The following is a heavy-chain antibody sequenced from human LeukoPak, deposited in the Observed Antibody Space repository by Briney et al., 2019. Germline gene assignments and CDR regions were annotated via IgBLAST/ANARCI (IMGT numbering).Heavy chain of an antibody. CDR1: GFTFSSYG. D-gene: IGHD6-13*01. V-gene: IGHV3-30*03. CDR3: ARDYSIPPAAGSLYNWFAP. CDR2: ISNDGSNE. Sequence: PGGSLRLSCAASGFTFSSYGMHWVRQAPGKGLEWVAVISNDGSNEFYADSVQGRFTISRDTSKNTLYLQMNSLTIEDTAVYYCARDYSIPPAAGSLYNWFAPWGQGTLVTASS. J-gene: IGHJ5*02.